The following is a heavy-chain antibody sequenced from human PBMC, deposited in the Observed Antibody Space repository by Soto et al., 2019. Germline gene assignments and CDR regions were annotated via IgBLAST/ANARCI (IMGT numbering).Heavy chain of an antibody. Sequence: PGGSLRLSCAASGFTFGIYDMHWVRQATGKGLEWVSTINTAGDTYSPGSVKGRFTISRENGKNSLYLQMNSLRVDDTAVYFCVRGRDSGLYYFDSWGQGT. CDR2: INTAGDT. CDR1: GFTFGIYD. V-gene: IGHV3-13*01. CDR3: VRGRDSGLYYFDS. J-gene: IGHJ4*02. D-gene: IGHD2-21*01.